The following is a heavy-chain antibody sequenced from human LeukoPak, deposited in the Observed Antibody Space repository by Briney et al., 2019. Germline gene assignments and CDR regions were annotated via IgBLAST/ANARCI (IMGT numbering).Heavy chain of an antibody. V-gene: IGHV4-34*01. D-gene: IGHD3-22*01. CDR3: ARPYYYDSSGYYYFDY. J-gene: IGHJ4*02. CDR1: GGSFSGYY. Sequence: PSETLSLTCAVYGGSFSGYYWSWIRQPLGKGLEWIGEISHSGSTNYNPSLKSRVTISVDTSKNQFSLKLSSVTAADTAVYYCARPYYYDSSGYYYFDYWGQGTLVTVSS. CDR2: ISHSGST.